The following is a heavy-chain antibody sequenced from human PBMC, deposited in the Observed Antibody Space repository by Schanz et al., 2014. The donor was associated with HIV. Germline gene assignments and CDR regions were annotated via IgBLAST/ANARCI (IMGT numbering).Heavy chain of an antibody. CDR1: GFTFSSYA. V-gene: IGHV3-30-3*01. D-gene: IGHD3-22*01. Sequence: QVQLVESGGGVVQPGRSLRLSCAASGFTFSSYAMHWVRQAPGKGLEWVAVISYDGSNKYYADSVKGRFTISRDNSKNTLYLQLNSLRAEDTAVYYCARGRGTYNSGYYNPLDYWGQGSLVTVSS. CDR3: ARGRGTYNSGYYNPLDY. J-gene: IGHJ4*02. CDR2: ISYDGSNK.